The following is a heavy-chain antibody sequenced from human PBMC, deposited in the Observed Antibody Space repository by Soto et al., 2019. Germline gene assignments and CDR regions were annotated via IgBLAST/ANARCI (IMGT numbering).Heavy chain of an antibody. Sequence: ASVKVSWKASGYTFTSYAMHWVRQAPGQRLEWMGWINAGNGKTKYSQKSQGRVTMTTDTSTSTAYMELRSLRSDDTAVYYCARVAAAENWLDPCGRGNLVTVSS. V-gene: IGHV1-3*01. D-gene: IGHD6-13*01. CDR1: GYTFTSYA. CDR2: INAGNGKT. J-gene: IGHJ5*02. CDR3: ARVAAAENWLDP.